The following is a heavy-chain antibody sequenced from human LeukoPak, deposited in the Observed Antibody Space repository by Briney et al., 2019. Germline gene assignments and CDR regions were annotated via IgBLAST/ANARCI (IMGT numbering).Heavy chain of an antibody. CDR2: INAGNGNT. V-gene: IGHV1-3*01. CDR1: GYTFTSYA. J-gene: IGHJ3*02. Sequence: EASVKVSCKASGYTFTSYAMHWVRQAPGQRLEWMGWINAGNGNTKYSQKFQGRVTITRDTSASTAYMELSSLRSEDTAVYYCARSLRRYYDSSGYPPPVAFDIWGQGTMVTVSS. CDR3: ARSLRRYYDSSGYPPPVAFDI. D-gene: IGHD3-22*01.